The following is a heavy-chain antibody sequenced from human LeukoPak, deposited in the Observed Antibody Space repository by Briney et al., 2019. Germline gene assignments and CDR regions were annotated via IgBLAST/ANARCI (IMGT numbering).Heavy chain of an antibody. V-gene: IGHV3-23*01. CDR1: GFSFNNYA. CDR3: AEAPFS. D-gene: IGHD3-3*01. Sequence: GGSLRLSCAASGFSFNNYAMVWVRQTPGKGLEWVSVISAGNDIVYADSVKGRFSISRDSSKNTLYLQMNSLRAEDTAVYYCAEAPFSWGQGTLVTVSS. J-gene: IGHJ5*02. CDR2: ISAGNDI.